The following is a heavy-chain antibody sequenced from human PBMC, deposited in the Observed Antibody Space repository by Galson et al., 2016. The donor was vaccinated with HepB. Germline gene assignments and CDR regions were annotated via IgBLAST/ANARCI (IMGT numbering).Heavy chain of an antibody. Sequence: SVKVSCKASGYMFTSYAMHWVRQAPGQRLEWMGWINPGNGNSKYSQKFQGRVTITRDTSASTAYMELSSLRSEDTAVYYCASTAPYCGGDCYAPTSWGQGTLVTVSS. CDR1: GYMFTSYA. J-gene: IGHJ4*02. V-gene: IGHV1-3*01. CDR2: INPGNGNS. CDR3: ASTAPYCGGDCYAPTS. D-gene: IGHD2-21*02.